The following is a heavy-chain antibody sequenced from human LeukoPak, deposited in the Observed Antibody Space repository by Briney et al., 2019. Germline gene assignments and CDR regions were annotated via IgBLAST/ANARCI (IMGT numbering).Heavy chain of an antibody. D-gene: IGHD2-2*02. J-gene: IGHJ4*02. CDR3: ARGTPYCSRASCYNY. Sequence: ASVKVSCKASGDSFTSYGVFWVRQAPGQGLEWMGWISAFNGDTKNAQKFQDRITMTTETSTNTAYMELINLRSDDTAVYYCARGTPYCSRASCYNYWGQGSLVTVSS. CDR1: GDSFTSYG. V-gene: IGHV1-18*01. CDR2: ISAFNGDT.